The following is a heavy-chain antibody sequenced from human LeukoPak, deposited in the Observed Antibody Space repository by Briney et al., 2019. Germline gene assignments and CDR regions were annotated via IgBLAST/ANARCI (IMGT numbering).Heavy chain of an antibody. Sequence: PGGSLRLSCAASGFTVSRNYMSWVRQAPGKGLKWVSVIYSADSAYYADSVRGRFTISRDNSKNTLYLQMNSLRADDTAVYYCAREVGGGATNYFDYWGQGTLVTVSS. CDR1: GFTVSRNY. J-gene: IGHJ4*02. V-gene: IGHV3-53*01. CDR3: AREVGGGATNYFDY. D-gene: IGHD1-26*01. CDR2: IYSADSA.